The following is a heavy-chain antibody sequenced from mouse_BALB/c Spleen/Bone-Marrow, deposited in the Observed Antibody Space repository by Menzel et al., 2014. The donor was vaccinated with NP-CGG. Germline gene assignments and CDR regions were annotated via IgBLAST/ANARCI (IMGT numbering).Heavy chain of an antibody. CDR1: GYTFTSYW. CDR2: IYPGNSDT. J-gene: IGHJ4*01. Sequence: VQLQQSGTVLARPGASVKMSCKASGYTFTSYWMHWVKQRPGQGLDWIGAIYPGNSDTSYNQKFKGKPKLAAVTSTSTAYMGLSSLTNEDSAVYYCTRGITTVVATRAMDYWGQGPSVTVSS. CDR3: TRGITTVVATRAMDY. D-gene: IGHD1-1*01. V-gene: IGHV1-5*01.